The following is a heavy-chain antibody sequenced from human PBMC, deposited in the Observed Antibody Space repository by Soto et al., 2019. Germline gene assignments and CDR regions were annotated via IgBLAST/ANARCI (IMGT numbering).Heavy chain of an antibody. CDR3: ANYPTTVTSDY. V-gene: IGHV4-31*03. CDR1: GGSISSGGYY. D-gene: IGHD4-17*01. J-gene: IGHJ4*02. CDR2: IYYSGST. Sequence: SETLSLTCTVSGGSISSGGYYWSWIRQHPGKGLEWIGYIYYSGSTYYNPSLKSRVTISVDTSENQFSLKLSSVTAADTAVYYCANYPTTVTSDYWGQGTLATVSS.